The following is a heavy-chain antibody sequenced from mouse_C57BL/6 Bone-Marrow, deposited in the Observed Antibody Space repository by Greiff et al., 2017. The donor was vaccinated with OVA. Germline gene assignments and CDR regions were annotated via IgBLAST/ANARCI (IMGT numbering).Heavy chain of an antibody. Sequence: VQLQQPGAELVKPGASVKMSCKASGYTFTSYWITWVKQRPGQGLEWIGDIYPGSGSTNYNEKFKSKATLTVDTSSSTAYMQLSSLTSEDSAVYDCARRGITTVGFDYWGQGTTLTVSS. J-gene: IGHJ2*01. V-gene: IGHV1-55*01. CDR3: ARRGITTVGFDY. CDR2: IYPGSGST. D-gene: IGHD1-1*01. CDR1: GYTFTSYW.